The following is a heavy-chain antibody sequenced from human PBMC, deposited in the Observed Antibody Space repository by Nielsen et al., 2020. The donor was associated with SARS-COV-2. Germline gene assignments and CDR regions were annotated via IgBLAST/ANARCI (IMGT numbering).Heavy chain of an antibody. Sequence: SVKVPCKASGGTFSSYAISWARQAPGQGLEWMGRIIPILGIANYAQKFQGRVTITADKSTSTAYMELSSLRSEDTAVYYCARGIIAAAGTWWFDPWGQGTLVTVSS. CDR1: GGTFSSYA. CDR3: ARGIIAAAGTWWFDP. J-gene: IGHJ5*02. V-gene: IGHV1-69*04. D-gene: IGHD6-13*01. CDR2: IIPILGIA.